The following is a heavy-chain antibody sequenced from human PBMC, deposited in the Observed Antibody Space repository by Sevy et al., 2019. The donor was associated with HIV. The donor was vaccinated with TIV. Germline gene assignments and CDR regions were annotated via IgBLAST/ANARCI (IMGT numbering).Heavy chain of an antibody. CDR2: INHSGTT. Sequence: SETLSLTCAVHDGSFSGYYWNWIRQSPEKGLEWIGEINHSGTTNYNPSLKSRATISVNPSRNQFSLKLNSVTAADTAVYYCASDSGTYTYYFDYWGQGTPVTVSS. V-gene: IGHV4-34*01. CDR1: DGSFSGYY. J-gene: IGHJ4*02. CDR3: ASDSGTYTYYFDY. D-gene: IGHD1-26*01.